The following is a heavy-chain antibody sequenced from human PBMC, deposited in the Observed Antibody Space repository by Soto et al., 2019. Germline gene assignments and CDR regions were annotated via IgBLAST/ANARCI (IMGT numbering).Heavy chain of an antibody. CDR1: GGSFTSYT. J-gene: IGHJ6*03. Sequence: QVQLVQSGAEVKKPRSSVKVSCEASGGSFTSYTFTWVRQAPGQGLEWMGRIIPIKGRADYALKLQDRVTITADRSTTTVYLEFKGLRPEDTAIYYCANSLLFVDDAYMDVWGKATTVTVSS. CDR3: ANSLLFVDDAYMDV. CDR2: IIPIKGRA. V-gene: IGHV1-69*02. D-gene: IGHD2-21*01.